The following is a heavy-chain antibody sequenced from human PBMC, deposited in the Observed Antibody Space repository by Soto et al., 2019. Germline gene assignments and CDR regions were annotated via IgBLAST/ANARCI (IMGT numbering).Heavy chain of an antibody. Sequence: GESLKISCKGSVYSFTSYWISWVRQMPGKGLEWMGRIDPSDSYTNYSPSFQGHVTISADKSISTAYLQWSSLKASDTAMYYCARHYSNYGWFDPWGQGTLVTVSS. D-gene: IGHD4-4*01. V-gene: IGHV5-10-1*01. CDR3: ARHYSNYGWFDP. CDR2: IDPSDSYT. CDR1: VYSFTSYW. J-gene: IGHJ5*02.